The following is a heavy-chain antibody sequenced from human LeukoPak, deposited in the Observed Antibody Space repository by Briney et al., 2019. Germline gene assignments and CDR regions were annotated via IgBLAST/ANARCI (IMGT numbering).Heavy chain of an antibody. D-gene: IGHD2-8*02. CDR3: AKGDRGHCTGVKCYPFDY. Sequence: GGSLRLSCVASGFTYANYATNWVRQAPGKRLEWVASITGTGGRGGIYYADSVKGRFTISRDNSKNTLFLQMSSLRAEDTAVYHCAKGDRGHCTGVKCYPFDYWGQGTVVTVSS. V-gene: IGHV3-23*01. J-gene: IGHJ4*02. CDR2: ITGTGGRGGI. CDR1: GFTYANYA.